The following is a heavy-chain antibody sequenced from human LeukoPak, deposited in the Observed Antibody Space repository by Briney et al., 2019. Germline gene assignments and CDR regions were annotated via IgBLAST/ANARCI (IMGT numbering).Heavy chain of an antibody. V-gene: IGHV4-39*01. CDR3: ARYSSSSHGFDP. CDR2: IYYSGST. D-gene: IGHD6-6*01. J-gene: IGHJ5*02. Sequence: SSETLSLTCTVSGGSISSSSYYWGWIRQPPGKGLEWIGSIYYSGSTYYNPSLKSRVTISVDTSKNQFSLKLSSVTAADTAVYYCARYSSSSHGFDPWGQGTLVTVSS. CDR1: GGSISSSSYY.